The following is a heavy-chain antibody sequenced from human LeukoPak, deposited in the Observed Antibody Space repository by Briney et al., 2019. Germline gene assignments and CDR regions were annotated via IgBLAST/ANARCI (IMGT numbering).Heavy chain of an antibody. D-gene: IGHD4-23*01. Sequence: SETLSLTCAVYGGSFSSYYWGWIRQPPGKGLEWIGSIYYSGSTYYNPSLKSRVTISVDTSKNQFSLKLSSVTAADTAVYYCARDPDYSGNPRGIDYWGQGTLVTVSS. CDR3: ARDPDYSGNPRGIDY. CDR1: GGSFSSYY. J-gene: IGHJ4*02. V-gene: IGHV4-39*07. CDR2: IYYSGST.